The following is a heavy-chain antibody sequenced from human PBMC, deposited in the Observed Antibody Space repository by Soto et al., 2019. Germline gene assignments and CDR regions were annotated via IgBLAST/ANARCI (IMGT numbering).Heavy chain of an antibody. CDR3: AKGILPAGGPHDGTDI. D-gene: IGHD6-13*01. Sequence: GGSLRLSCSASGFTFSSYGMHWVRQAPGKGLEWVAIISYDGSDKYFADSVRGRFTISRDTSKNTLYLQMSSLRAEDTAVYYCAKGILPAGGPHDGTDIWGQGTMVTVS. V-gene: IGHV3-30*18. CDR1: GFTFSSYG. J-gene: IGHJ3*02. CDR2: ISYDGSDK.